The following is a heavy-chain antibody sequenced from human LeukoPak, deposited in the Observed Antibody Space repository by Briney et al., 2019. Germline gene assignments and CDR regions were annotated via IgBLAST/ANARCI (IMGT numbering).Heavy chain of an antibody. CDR2: IYSGGST. Sequence: GGSLRLSCAASGFTVSSNYMSWVRQAPGKGVEWVSVIYSGGSTYYADSVKGRFTISRDNSKNTLYLQMNSLRAEDMAVYYCARETVDTATNDAFDIWGQGTMVTVSS. V-gene: IGHV3-53*01. J-gene: IGHJ3*02. CDR1: GFTVSSNY. CDR3: ARETVDTATNDAFDI. D-gene: IGHD5-18*01.